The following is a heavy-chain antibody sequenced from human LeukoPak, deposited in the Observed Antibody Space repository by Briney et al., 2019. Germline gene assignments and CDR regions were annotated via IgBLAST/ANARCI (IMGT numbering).Heavy chain of an antibody. CDR2: INPSGGST. CDR1: GYTFTSYY. J-gene: IGHJ3*02. D-gene: IGHD3-9*01. V-gene: IGHV1-46*01. Sequence: ASVKVSCKASGYTFTSYYMHWVRQAPGQGLEWMGIINPSGGSTSYAQKFQGRVTMTRDTSTSTVYMELSSLRSEDTAVYYCASSGDITIQDAQAFDIWGQGTMVTVSS. CDR3: ASSGDITIQDAQAFDI.